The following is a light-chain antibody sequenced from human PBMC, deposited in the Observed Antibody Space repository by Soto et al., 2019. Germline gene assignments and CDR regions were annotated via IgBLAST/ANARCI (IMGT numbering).Light chain of an antibody. J-gene: IGKJ4*01. Sequence: CRVSKIVSYHLAWYHQKPGQAPRLLIYDASSGATGVPDRFSSSGSVTDHTLTNSRLQPAHLACYSCQHCQASGGSPPRTFGGGTKVDIK. CDR1: KIVSYH. CDR2: DAS. CDR3: QHCQASGGSPPRT. V-gene: IGKV3D-20*02.